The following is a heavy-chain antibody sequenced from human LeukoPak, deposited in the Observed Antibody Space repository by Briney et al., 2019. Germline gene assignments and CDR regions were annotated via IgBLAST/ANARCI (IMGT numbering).Heavy chain of an antibody. V-gene: IGHV3-49*04. CDR1: GFTFDDYG. CDR3: TRDYYDSSGYYGSGHNWFDP. Sequence: GGSLRLSCAASGFTFDDYGMSWVRQAPGKGLEWVGFIRSKAYGGTTEYAASVKGRFTISRDDSKSIAYLQMNSLKTEDTAVYYCTRDYYDSSGYYGSGHNWFDPWGQGTLVTVSS. D-gene: IGHD3-22*01. CDR2: IRSKAYGGTT. J-gene: IGHJ5*02.